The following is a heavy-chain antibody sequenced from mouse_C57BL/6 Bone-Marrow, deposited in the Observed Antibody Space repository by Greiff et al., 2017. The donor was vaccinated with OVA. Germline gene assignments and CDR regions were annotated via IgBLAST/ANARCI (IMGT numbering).Heavy chain of an antibody. CDR1: GYTFTEYT. J-gene: IGHJ1*03. Sequence: VKLLESGAELVKPGASVKLSCKASGYTFTEYTIHWVKQRSGQGLEWIGWFYPGSGSIKYNEKFKDKATLTADKSSSTVYMELSRLTSEDSAVYFCARHEDITTVVNWYFDVWGTGTTVTVSS. V-gene: IGHV1-62-2*01. D-gene: IGHD1-1*01. CDR2: FYPGSGSI. CDR3: ARHEDITTVVNWYFDV.